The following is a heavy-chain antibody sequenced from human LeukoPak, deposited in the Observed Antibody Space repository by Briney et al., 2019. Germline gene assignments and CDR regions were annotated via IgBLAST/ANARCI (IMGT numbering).Heavy chain of an antibody. CDR3: ARGRTQLTLDY. Sequence: GGTLRLSCAASRFTFSTYWMHWVRQAPGKGLVWVSRINSDGSSTGYADSVKGRFTISRDNSKNTLYLQMNSLRAEDTAVYYCARGRTQLTLDYWGQGTLVTVSS. V-gene: IGHV3-74*01. CDR2: INSDGSST. J-gene: IGHJ4*02. D-gene: IGHD5-18*01. CDR1: RFTFSTYW.